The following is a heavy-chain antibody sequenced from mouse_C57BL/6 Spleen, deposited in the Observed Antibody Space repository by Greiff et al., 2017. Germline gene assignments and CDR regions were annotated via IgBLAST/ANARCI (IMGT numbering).Heavy chain of an antibody. Sequence: EVQLVESGPGLVKPSQSLSLTCSVTGYSITSGYYWNWIRQFPGNKLEWMGYISYDGSNNYNPSLKNRISITRDTSKNQFFLKLNSVTTEDTATYYCAREGLGLYYAMDYWGQGTSVTVSS. D-gene: IGHD4-1*01. CDR3: AREGLGLYYAMDY. J-gene: IGHJ4*01. CDR1: GYSITSGYY. CDR2: ISYDGSN. V-gene: IGHV3-6*01.